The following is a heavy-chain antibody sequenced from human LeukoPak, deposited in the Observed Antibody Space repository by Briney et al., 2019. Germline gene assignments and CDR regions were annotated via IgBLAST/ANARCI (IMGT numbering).Heavy chain of an antibody. Sequence: GGSLRLSCAASGFTFSSYAMPWVRQAPGKGLEWVAVISYDGSNKYYADSVKGRFTISRDNSKNTLYLQMNSLRAEDTAVYYCARDRSYYYDGCVVYWGQGTLVTVSS. CDR1: GFTFSSYA. CDR2: ISYDGSNK. V-gene: IGHV3-30-3*01. CDR3: ARDRSYYYDGCVVY. J-gene: IGHJ4*02. D-gene: IGHD3-22*01.